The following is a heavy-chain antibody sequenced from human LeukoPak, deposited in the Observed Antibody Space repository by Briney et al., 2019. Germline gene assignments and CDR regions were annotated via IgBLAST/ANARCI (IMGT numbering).Heavy chain of an antibody. V-gene: IGHV1-8*02. J-gene: IGHJ6*02. Sequence: ASVKVSCKASGYTFTSYDINWVRQATGQGLEWMGWVNPNSGNTGYAQKFQGRVTMTRNTSISTAYMELSSLRSEDTAVYYCARSGLPMVRGVIIKSYYYYGMDVWGQGTTVTVSS. CDR3: ARSGLPMVRGVIIKSYYYYGMDV. D-gene: IGHD3-10*01. CDR2: VNPNSGNT. CDR1: GYTFTSYD.